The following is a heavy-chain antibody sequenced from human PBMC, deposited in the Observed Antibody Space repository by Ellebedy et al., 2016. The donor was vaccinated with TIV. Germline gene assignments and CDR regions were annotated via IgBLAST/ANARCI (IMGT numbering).Heavy chain of an antibody. CDR3: ARDYWGSYEY. Sequence: AASVKVSCQASGYTFTDYRLDWVRQAPGLGLEWMGWISPNGGGTHYAQKFQGRVSMTGDTSISTAYLELSRLTSDDTAVYYCARDYWGSYEYWGQGTLVTVSS. J-gene: IGHJ4*02. V-gene: IGHV1-2*02. CDR2: ISPNGGGT. D-gene: IGHD1-26*01. CDR1: GYTFTDYR.